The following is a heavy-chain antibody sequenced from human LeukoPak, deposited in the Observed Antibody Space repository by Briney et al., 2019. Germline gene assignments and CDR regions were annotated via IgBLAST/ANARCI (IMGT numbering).Heavy chain of an antibody. Sequence: GGSLRLSCAASGFTFSSYWVSWVRQAPGKGLEWVANIKQDGSEKYYVDSVKGRFTISRDNAKNSLYLQMNSLRAEDTAVYYCVKDFHNSWTFDYWGQGTLVTVSS. V-gene: IGHV3-7*01. CDR1: GFTFSSYW. J-gene: IGHJ4*02. CDR3: VKDFHNSWTFDY. D-gene: IGHD6-13*01. CDR2: IKQDGSEK.